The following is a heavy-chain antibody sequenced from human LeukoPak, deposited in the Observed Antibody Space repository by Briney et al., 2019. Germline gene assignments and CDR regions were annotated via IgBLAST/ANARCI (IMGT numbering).Heavy chain of an antibody. D-gene: IGHD6-19*01. CDR1: GFTFSSYA. V-gene: IGHV3-23*01. CDR3: AKDLYDAGYSSGWPPSDAFDI. CDR2: ISGSGGST. Sequence: PGGSLRLSCAASGFTFSSYAMSWVRQAPGKGLEWVSAISGSGGSTYYADSVKGRFTISRDNSKNTLYLQMNSLRAEDTAVYYCAKDLYDAGYSSGWPPSDAFDIWGQGTMVTVSS. J-gene: IGHJ3*02.